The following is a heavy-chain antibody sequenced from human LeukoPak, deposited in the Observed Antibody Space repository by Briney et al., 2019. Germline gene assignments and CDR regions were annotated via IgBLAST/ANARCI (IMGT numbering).Heavy chain of an antibody. CDR2: IGTAGDP. J-gene: IGHJ3*02. Sequence: GGSLRLSCAASGFTFSSYDMHWVRQATGKGLEWVSAIGTAGDPYYPGSVKGRFTISRDNSKNTLYLQMNSLRAEDTAVYFCAKERQDTILHSGAFDIWGQGTMVTVSS. D-gene: IGHD2-21*01. CDR1: GFTFSSYD. CDR3: AKERQDTILHSGAFDI. V-gene: IGHV3-13*05.